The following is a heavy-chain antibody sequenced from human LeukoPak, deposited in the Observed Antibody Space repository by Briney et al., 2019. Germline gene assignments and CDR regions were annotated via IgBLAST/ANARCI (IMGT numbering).Heavy chain of an antibody. J-gene: IGHJ4*02. V-gene: IGHV4-39*01. CDR2: IYYSGST. Sequence: SETLSLTCTVSGGSISSSSYYWGWIRQPPGKGLEWIGSIYYSGSTYYNPSLKSRVTISVDTSKNQFSLKLSSVTAADTAVYYCARPSYDILTGYYIGAFDYWGQGTLVTVSS. D-gene: IGHD3-9*01. CDR1: GGSISSSSYY. CDR3: ARPSYDILTGYYIGAFDY.